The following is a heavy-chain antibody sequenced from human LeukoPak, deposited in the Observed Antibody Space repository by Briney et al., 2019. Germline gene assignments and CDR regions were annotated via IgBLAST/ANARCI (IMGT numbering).Heavy chain of an antibody. Sequence: PGGSLRLSCAASGFTVSSNYMSWVRQAPGKGLEWVSAISGSGGSTYYADSVKGRFTISRDNSKNTLYLQMNSLRAEDTAVYYCAKSAHYYDSSPFDYWGQGTLVTVSS. J-gene: IGHJ4*02. D-gene: IGHD3-22*01. V-gene: IGHV3-23*01. CDR2: ISGSGGST. CDR1: GFTVSSNY. CDR3: AKSAHYYDSSPFDY.